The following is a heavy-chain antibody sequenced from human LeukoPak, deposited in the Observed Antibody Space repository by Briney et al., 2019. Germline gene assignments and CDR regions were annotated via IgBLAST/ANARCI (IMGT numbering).Heavy chain of an antibody. D-gene: IGHD3-22*01. Sequence: GGSLRLSCAASGFTFSSYAMSWVRQAPGKGLEWVSAISGSGGSTYYADSVKGRFTISRDNSKNTLYLQMNSLRAEDTAVYYCAKADDSSGYYTSFLFDYWGQGTLVTVSS. V-gene: IGHV3-23*01. J-gene: IGHJ4*02. CDR2: ISGSGGST. CDR1: GFTFSSYA. CDR3: AKADDSSGYYTSFLFDY.